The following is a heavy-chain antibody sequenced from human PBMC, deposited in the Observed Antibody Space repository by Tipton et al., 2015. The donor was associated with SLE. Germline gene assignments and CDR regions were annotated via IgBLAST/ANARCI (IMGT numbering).Heavy chain of an antibody. Sequence: TLSLTCTVSGGSISSGSYYWNWIRQPAGKGLEWIGSIYYSGSTYYNPSLKSRVTISVDTSKNQFSLKLSSVTAADTAVYYCARLSPSGYFDLWGRGTLVTVSS. J-gene: IGHJ2*01. CDR3: ARLSPSGYFDL. CDR1: GGSISSGSYY. V-gene: IGHV4-39*01. CDR2: IYYSGST.